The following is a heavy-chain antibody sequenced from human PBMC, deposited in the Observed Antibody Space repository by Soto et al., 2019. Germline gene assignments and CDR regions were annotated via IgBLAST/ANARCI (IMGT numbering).Heavy chain of an antibody. CDR3: ARDPYCSGGSCYSYGMDV. V-gene: IGHV1-46*01. CDR2: INPSGGST. D-gene: IGHD2-15*01. J-gene: IGHJ6*02. Sequence: GASVKVSCKASGYTFTSYYMHWVRQAPGQGLEWMGIINPSGGSTSYAQKFQGRVTMTRDTSTSTVYMELSSLRSEDTAVYYCARDPYCSGGSCYSYGMDVWGQGTTVTVSS. CDR1: GYTFTSYY.